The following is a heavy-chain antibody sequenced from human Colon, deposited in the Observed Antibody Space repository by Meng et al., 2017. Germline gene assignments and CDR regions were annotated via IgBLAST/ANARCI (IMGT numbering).Heavy chain of an antibody. D-gene: IGHD5-24*01. J-gene: IGHJ2*01. CDR1: GGSISSGGYY. Sequence: SETLSLTCTVSGGSISSGGYYWSWIRQHPGKGLEWIGYIYYSGSTYYNPSLKSLFTISVDTSKSQFSLKLSSVTAANTAVYYCAISRDGYNYFDLWGRGALVTVSS. V-gene: IGHV4-31*01. CDR3: AISRDGYNYFDL. CDR2: IYYSGST.